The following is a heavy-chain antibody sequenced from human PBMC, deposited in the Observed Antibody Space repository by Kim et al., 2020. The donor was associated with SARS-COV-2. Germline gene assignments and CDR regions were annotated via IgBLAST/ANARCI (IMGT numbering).Heavy chain of an antibody. V-gene: IGHV3-7*01. D-gene: IGHD6-19*01. CDR1: GFSFSNYW. Sequence: GGSLRLSCAASGFSFSNYWMSWVRQAPEKGLEWVACIKVDGTETYYVDSVKGRFTISRDNAENSFYLLMNSLRAEDTAVYYCARHSYSSAWYGGYWGQGTLVTVSS. J-gene: IGHJ4*02. CDR3: ARHSYSSAWYGGY. CDR2: IKVDGTET.